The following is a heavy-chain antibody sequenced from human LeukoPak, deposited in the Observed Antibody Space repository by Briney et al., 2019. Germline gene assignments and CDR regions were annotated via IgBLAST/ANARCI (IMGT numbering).Heavy chain of an antibody. Sequence: SETLSLTCIVSGGSTSSTSYYWGWTRQPPGKDLEWIGSIYYSGSTYYNPSLKSRVTISVDTSKNQFSLKLSSVTAADTAVYYCARVRSSSWYGGQLSWFDPWGQGTLVTVSS. CDR3: ARVRSSSWYGGQLSWFDP. CDR2: IYYSGST. J-gene: IGHJ5*02. V-gene: IGHV4-39*07. CDR1: GGSTSSTSYY. D-gene: IGHD6-13*01.